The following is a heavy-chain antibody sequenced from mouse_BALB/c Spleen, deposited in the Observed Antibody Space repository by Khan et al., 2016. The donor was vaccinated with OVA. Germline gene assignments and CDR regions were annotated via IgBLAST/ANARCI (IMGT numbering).Heavy chain of an antibody. CDR2: IWSAGST. J-gene: IGHJ3*01. CDR1: GFSLTNYS. Sequence: QVQLKESGPGLVQPSQSLSITCTVSGFSLTNYSVHWVRQSPGKGLEWLGVIWSAGSTDYNAAFLSRLTIRKDNSRSQVFFKMNSLQPNDTAIYYCARRGYDYGRGALFAYWGQGTLVTVSA. D-gene: IGHD2-4*01. CDR3: ARRGYDYGRGALFAY. V-gene: IGHV2-2*02.